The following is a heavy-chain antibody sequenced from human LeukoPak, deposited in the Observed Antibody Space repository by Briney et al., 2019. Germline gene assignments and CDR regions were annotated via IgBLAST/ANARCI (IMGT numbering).Heavy chain of an antibody. V-gene: IGHV3-48*03. CDR3: ARVSGSSWYHAFDI. CDR2: ISSSGDTI. Sequence: QPGGSLRLSCAASGFTFSSYEMNWVRQAPGKGLEWVSYISSSGDTIYYADSVKGRFTISRDNAKNSLNLQMNSLRVEDTAVYYCARVSGSSWYHAFDIWGQGTMVTVSS. J-gene: IGHJ3*02. CDR1: GFTFSSYE. D-gene: IGHD6-13*01.